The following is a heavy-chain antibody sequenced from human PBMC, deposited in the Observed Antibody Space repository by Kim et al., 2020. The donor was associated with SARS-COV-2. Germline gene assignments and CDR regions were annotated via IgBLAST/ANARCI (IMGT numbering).Heavy chain of an antibody. CDR3: ASTSPYCRSTSCYAFGSY. CDR1: GFTFSSYW. CDR2: IKQDGSEK. D-gene: IGHD2-2*01. Sequence: GGSLRLSCAASGFTFSSYWMSWVRQAPGKGLEWVANIKQDGSEKYYVDSVKGRFTISRDNAKNSLYLQMNSLRAEDTAVYYCASTSPYCRSTSCYAFGSYWGQGTLVTVSS. J-gene: IGHJ4*02. V-gene: IGHV3-7*01.